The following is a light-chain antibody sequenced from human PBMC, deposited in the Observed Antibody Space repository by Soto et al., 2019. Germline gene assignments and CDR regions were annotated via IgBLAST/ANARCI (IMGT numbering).Light chain of an antibody. CDR2: AAS. Sequence: DIQMTQSPSSVSASLGDRVTITCWASQAIGKWLAWYQQKPGRAPQLLIYAASSLQSGVPSRFSGSGSGEDFTLTISSLQPEDFATYYCQQANSFPPTFGPGTKVDIK. CDR1: QAIGKW. J-gene: IGKJ3*01. V-gene: IGKV1-12*01. CDR3: QQANSFPPT.